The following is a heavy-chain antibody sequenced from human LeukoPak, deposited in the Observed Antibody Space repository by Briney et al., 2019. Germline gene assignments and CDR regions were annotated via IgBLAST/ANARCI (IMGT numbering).Heavy chain of an antibody. J-gene: IGHJ4*02. D-gene: IGHD5-18*01. V-gene: IGHV4-59*01. CDR1: GGSISSYY. CDR3: ARARGYSYGIDY. CDR2: IYYSGST. Sequence: SETLSLTCTVSGGSISSYYWSWIRQPPGKGLEWIGYIYYSGSTNYNLSLKSRVTISVDTSKNQFSLKLSSVTAADTAVYYCARARGYSYGIDYWGQGTLVTVSS.